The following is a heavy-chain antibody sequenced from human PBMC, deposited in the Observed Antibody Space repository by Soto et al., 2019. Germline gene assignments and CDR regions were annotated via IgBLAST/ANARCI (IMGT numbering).Heavy chain of an antibody. CDR1: GYTFTSYG. CDR3: AREVLAVPMIVVVQGGGTFDY. J-gene: IGHJ4*02. Sequence: QVQLVQSGAEVKKPGASVKVSCKASGYTFTSYGISWVRQAPGQGLEWMGWISAYNGNTNYAQKLQGRVTMTTDTTTSTAYMELRSLRSDDKAVYYCAREVLAVPMIVVVQGGGTFDYWGQGTLVTVS. D-gene: IGHD3-22*01. CDR2: ISAYNGNT. V-gene: IGHV1-18*04.